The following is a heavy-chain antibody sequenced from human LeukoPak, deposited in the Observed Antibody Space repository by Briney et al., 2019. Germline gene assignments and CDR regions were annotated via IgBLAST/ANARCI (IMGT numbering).Heavy chain of an antibody. V-gene: IGHV3-30*02. CDR1: GFTFSSYG. J-gene: IGHJ4*02. D-gene: IGHD6-13*01. Sequence: GSLRLSCAASGFTFSSYGMHWVRQAPGKGLEWVAFIRYDGSNKYYADSVKGRFTISRDNSKNTLYLQMNSLRAEDTAVYYCARSLAAAATISWVPQGYYFDYWGQGTLVTVSS. CDR3: ARSLAAAATISWVPQGYYFDY. CDR2: IRYDGSNK.